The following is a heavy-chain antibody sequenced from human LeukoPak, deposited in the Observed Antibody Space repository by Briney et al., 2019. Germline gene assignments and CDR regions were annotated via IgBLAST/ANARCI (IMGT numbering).Heavy chain of an antibody. Sequence: WVKVSCKASGGTFSSYAISWVRQAPGQGLEWMGRMIPILGIANYAQNFQGRVTITADKSTSTAYMELSSLRSEDTAVYYCVITGETHFDYWGQGTLVTVSS. CDR2: MIPILGIA. CDR3: VITGETHFDY. J-gene: IGHJ4*02. D-gene: IGHD1-20*01. V-gene: IGHV1-69*04. CDR1: GGTFSSYA.